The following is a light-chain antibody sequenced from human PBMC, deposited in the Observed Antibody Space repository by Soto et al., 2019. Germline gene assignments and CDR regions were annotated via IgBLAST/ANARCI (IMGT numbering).Light chain of an antibody. CDR1: QSVSSNY. CDR2: GAS. J-gene: IGKJ1*01. V-gene: IGKV3-20*01. Sequence: EIVLTQSPGTLSLSPGERATLSCRASQSVSSNYLGWYQQKPGQAPRLLIYGASSRATGIPDRFSGSGSGTDFTLTISGLEPEDFALYYCQQYSASPKWTFGQGTKVDIK. CDR3: QQYSASPKWT.